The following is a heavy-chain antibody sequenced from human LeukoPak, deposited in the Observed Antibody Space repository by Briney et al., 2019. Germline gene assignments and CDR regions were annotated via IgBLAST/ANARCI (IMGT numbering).Heavy chain of an antibody. CDR2: ISSSSSYI. CDR3: ERARGATMGTGGDDY. CDR1: GFTFSSYS. D-gene: IGHD1-26*01. Sequence: RSGGSLRLSCAASGFTFSSYSMNWVRQAPGKGLEWVSSISSSSSYIYYADSVKGRFTISRDNAKHSLYLQMNSLRAEDTAVYSCERARGATMGTGGDDYWGQGTLVTVSS. J-gene: IGHJ4*02. V-gene: IGHV3-21*01.